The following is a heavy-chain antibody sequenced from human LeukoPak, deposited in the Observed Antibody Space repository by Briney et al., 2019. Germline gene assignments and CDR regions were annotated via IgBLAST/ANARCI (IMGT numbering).Heavy chain of an antibody. Sequence: GGSLRLSCAASGFTFGTYAMSWVRQAPGKGLEWVSAISGSSDYTFYADSVKGRFTISRDNSKNTLYLQMNSLRAEDTAVYYCAKDIGDYYDSSGYYLQFDYWGQGTLVTVSS. D-gene: IGHD3-22*01. CDR2: ISGSSDYT. CDR1: GFTFGTYA. CDR3: AKDIGDYYDSSGYYLQFDY. V-gene: IGHV3-23*01. J-gene: IGHJ4*02.